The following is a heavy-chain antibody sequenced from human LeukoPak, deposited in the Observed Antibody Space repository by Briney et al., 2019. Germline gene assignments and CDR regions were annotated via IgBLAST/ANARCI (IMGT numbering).Heavy chain of an antibody. CDR1: GYTFTGYY. Sequence: GASVKVSCKASGYTFTGYYMHWVRQAPGQGLEWMGWINPNSGGTNYAQKFQGWVTMTRDTSISTAYMELSRLRSDDTAVYYCARAPDYYYGMDVWGQGTTVTVSS. V-gene: IGHV1-2*04. CDR2: INPNSGGT. J-gene: IGHJ6*02. CDR3: ARAPDYYYGMDV.